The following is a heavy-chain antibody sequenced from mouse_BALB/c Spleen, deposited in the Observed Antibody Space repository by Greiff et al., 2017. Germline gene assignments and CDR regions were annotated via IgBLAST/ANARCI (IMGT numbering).Heavy chain of an antibody. D-gene: IGHD2-1*01. Sequence: EVKLQESGPGLVKPSQSLSLTCTVTGYSITSDYAWNWIRQFPGNKLEWMGYISYSGSTSYNPSLKSRISITRDTSKNQFFLQLNSVTTEDTATYYCARWEGNYDWFAYWGQGTLVTVSA. CDR2: ISYSGST. CDR3: ARWEGNYDWFAY. J-gene: IGHJ3*01. V-gene: IGHV3-2*02. CDR1: GYSITSDYA.